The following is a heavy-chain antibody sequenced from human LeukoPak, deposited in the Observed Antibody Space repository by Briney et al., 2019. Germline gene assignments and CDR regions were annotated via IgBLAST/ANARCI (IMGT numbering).Heavy chain of an antibody. D-gene: IGHD6-13*01. V-gene: IGHV3-23*01. CDR3: LRDPLFAVAGAGF. J-gene: IGHJ4*02. CDR1: GFTFSSYA. Sequence: PGGSLRLSCAASGFTFSSYAMSWVRQAPGKGLEWVSAISGSGDSTHSADSVKGRFTISRDNSKNTLYLQMNNVRAEDTAVYYCLRDPLFAVAGAGFWGQGTLVTVSS. CDR2: ISGSGDST.